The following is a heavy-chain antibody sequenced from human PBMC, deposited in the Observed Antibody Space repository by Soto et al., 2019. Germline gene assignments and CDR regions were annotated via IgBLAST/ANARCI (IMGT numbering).Heavy chain of an antibody. V-gene: IGHV1-69*01. CDR1: GGTFSSYA. J-gene: IGHJ6*02. Sequence: QVQLMQSGAEVKKPGSSVKVSCKASGGTFSSYAISWVRQDPGQGLEWMGEIIPIFGTANYAQKFQDRVTTTADAFTSTVYMELRSRRSAATAVHYCAIVGRLKVGIAGTYNYYTMDVWGQRTTGAVSS. CDR3: AIVGRLKVGIAGTYNYYTMDV. CDR2: IIPIFGTA. D-gene: IGHD6-13*01.